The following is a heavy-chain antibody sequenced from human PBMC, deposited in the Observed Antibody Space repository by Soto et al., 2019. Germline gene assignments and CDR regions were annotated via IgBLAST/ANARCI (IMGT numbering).Heavy chain of an antibody. CDR2: VFWDDDK. CDR1: EFSLSLDEVG. Sequence: QIALKESGPSLVRPTQTLTLTCNFSEFSLSLDEVGVGWVRQPPGKALEWLALVFWDDDKRYSPSLNARLLISKDASQNQVVLTMTDMAPLDTATYYCVRTYSSSLEGFDYWGHGILVTVSS. V-gene: IGHV2-5*02. J-gene: IGHJ4*01. CDR3: VRTYSSSLEGFDY. D-gene: IGHD4-4*01.